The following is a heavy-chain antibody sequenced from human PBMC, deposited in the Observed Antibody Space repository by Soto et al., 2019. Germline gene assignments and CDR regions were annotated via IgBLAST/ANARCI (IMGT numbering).Heavy chain of an antibody. V-gene: IGHV4-39*01. J-gene: IGHJ4*02. CDR2: IYSTDKT. CDR1: GGSVSSNSYS. CDR3: ARGVIH. D-gene: IGHD3-16*02. Sequence: SETLYLTCTVSGGSVSSNSYSWGWIRQSPGKGLEWIATIYSTDKTYYNPSLLSRVTISVDTSMNELSLRLSSVTAADTAVYYCARGVIHWGQGTLVTVSS.